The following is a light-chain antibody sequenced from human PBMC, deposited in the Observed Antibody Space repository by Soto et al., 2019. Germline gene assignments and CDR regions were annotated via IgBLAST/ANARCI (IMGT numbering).Light chain of an antibody. Sequence: IQLTQSPSSLSASVGDRVTITCRASQGISTYLAWYQQKPGKAPKLLIFAASTLHSGVPSRFSGSRSGTDFTLTLSSLQPEDSAIYYCQQLNSYPITFGQGTRLEIK. CDR2: AAS. CDR3: QQLNSYPIT. J-gene: IGKJ5*01. CDR1: QGISTY. V-gene: IGKV1-9*01.